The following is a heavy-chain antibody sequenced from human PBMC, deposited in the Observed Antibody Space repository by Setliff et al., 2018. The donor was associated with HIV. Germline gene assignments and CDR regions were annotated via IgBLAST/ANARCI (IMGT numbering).Heavy chain of an antibody. J-gene: IGHJ6*02. CDR3: ARDSPNANFGVVISDV. Sequence: SETLSLTCTVSGGSISSGSYYWSWIRQPAGKGLEWIGRIYTSGSTNYNPSLKSRVTISVDTSENQFSLKLSSVTAADTAVYYCARDSPNANFGVVISDVWGQGTTVTVSS. CDR1: GGSISSGSYY. V-gene: IGHV4-61*02. D-gene: IGHD3-3*01. CDR2: IYTSGST.